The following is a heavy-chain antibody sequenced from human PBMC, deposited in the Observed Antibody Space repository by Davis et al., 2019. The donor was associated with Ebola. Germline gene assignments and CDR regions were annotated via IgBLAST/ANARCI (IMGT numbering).Heavy chain of an antibody. CDR1: GGSISSSSYY. V-gene: IGHV4-39*07. D-gene: IGHD5-12*01. Sequence: SETLSLTCTVSGGSISSSSYYWGWIRQPPGKGLEWIGEINPSGSTNYNPSLKSRVTISVATSKSQFSLKLGAVTAADTAVYYCARDNIVATTNDAFDIWGQGTMVTVSS. CDR3: ARDNIVATTNDAFDI. CDR2: INPSGST. J-gene: IGHJ3*02.